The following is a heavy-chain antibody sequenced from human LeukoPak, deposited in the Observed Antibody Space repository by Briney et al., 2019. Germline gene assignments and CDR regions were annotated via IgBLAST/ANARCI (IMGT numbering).Heavy chain of an antibody. V-gene: IGHV3-7*01. CDR3: VRDSYTNTWHFQEEDY. D-gene: IGHD2-2*02. CDR2: IRQDGSDK. Sequence: GGSLRLSCTASGFTFSRYWMTWVRQGPGKGLEWVANIRQDGSDKYCVDSVKGRFTISRDNAKNSLFLQMNSLRAEDTAVYYCVRDSYTNTWHFQEEDYWGQGTLVTVSS. CDR1: GFTFSRYW. J-gene: IGHJ4*02.